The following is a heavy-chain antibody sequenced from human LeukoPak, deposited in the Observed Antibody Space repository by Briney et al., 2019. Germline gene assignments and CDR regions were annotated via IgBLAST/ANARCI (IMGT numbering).Heavy chain of an antibody. Sequence: GGSLRLSCTASGFTFGDYAMSWVRQAPGKGLEWVSAITGSGGSTYYADSVKGRFTISRDNSKNTLYLQMNSLRAEDTAVYYCAKSAGYSYGYYFDYWGQGTLVTVSS. CDR3: AKSAGYSYGYYFDY. V-gene: IGHV3-23*01. J-gene: IGHJ4*02. D-gene: IGHD5-18*01. CDR2: ITGSGGST. CDR1: GFTFGDYA.